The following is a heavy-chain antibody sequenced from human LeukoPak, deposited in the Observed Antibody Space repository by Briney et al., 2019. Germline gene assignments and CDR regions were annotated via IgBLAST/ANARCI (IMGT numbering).Heavy chain of an antibody. CDR3: ARGDGVLWFGELLRGNGMDV. V-gene: IGHV1-3*01. CDR2: INAGNGNT. D-gene: IGHD3-10*01. Sequence: ASVKVSCKASGYTFTNYAMYWVRQAPGQTLEWLGWINAGNGNTKYSQKFQDRVTITRDTSASTAYMELSSLRSEDTAVYYCARGDGVLWFGELLRGNGMDVWGKGTTVTVSS. J-gene: IGHJ6*04. CDR1: GYTFTNYA.